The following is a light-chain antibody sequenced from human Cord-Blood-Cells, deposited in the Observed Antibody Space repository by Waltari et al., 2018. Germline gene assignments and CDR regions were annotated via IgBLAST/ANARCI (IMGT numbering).Light chain of an antibody. Sequence: DLLMTQPPSSLSAPVGDRVTITCRASQSLTSYLNWYQQKPGKAPKLLIYAASSLQSGVPSRFSGSGSGTDFTLTISSLQPEDFATYYCQQSYSTPLTFGGGTKVEIK. V-gene: IGKV1-39*01. CDR1: QSLTSY. J-gene: IGKJ4*01. CDR2: AAS. CDR3: QQSYSTPLT.